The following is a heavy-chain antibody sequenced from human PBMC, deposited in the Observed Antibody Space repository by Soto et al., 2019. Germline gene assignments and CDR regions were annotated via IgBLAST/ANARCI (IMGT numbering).Heavy chain of an antibody. D-gene: IGHD1-7*01. CDR1: GFTFSSYA. CDR3: AKDLKGYNWNSGHAFDI. V-gene: IGHV3-23*01. CDR2: ISGSGGST. J-gene: IGHJ3*02. Sequence: GESLRLSCAASGFTFSSYAMSWVRQAPGKGLEWVSAISGSGGSTYYADSVKGRFTISRDNSKNTLYLQMNSLRAEDTAVYYCAKDLKGYNWNSGHAFDIWGQGTMVTVSS.